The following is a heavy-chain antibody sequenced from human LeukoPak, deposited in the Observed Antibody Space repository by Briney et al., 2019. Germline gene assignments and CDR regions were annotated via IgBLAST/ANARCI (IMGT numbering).Heavy chain of an antibody. D-gene: IGHD6-6*01. J-gene: IGHJ6*03. CDR3: ASFRPGYYYYMDV. Sequence: GSSVKVSCKASGGTFISYAISWVRQAPGQGLEWMGGIIPIFGTANYAQKFQGRVTITVDESTSTAYMELSSLRSEDTAVYYCASFRPGYYYYMDVWGKGTTVTVSS. V-gene: IGHV1-69*01. CDR2: IIPIFGTA. CDR1: GGTFISYA.